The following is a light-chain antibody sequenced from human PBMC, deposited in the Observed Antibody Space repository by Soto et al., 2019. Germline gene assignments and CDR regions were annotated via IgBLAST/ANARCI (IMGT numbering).Light chain of an antibody. J-gene: IGLJ7*01. Sequence: QSVLTQPPSASGTPGQRVTISCSGSSSNIESNTVNWYQQLPGTAPKLLIYSGNQRPSGVHDRFSGSKSGTSASLAISGLQSEDEADYYCAAWDDSLNGCVFGGGTQLTVL. V-gene: IGLV1-44*01. CDR2: SGN. CDR3: AAWDDSLNGCV. CDR1: SSNIESNT.